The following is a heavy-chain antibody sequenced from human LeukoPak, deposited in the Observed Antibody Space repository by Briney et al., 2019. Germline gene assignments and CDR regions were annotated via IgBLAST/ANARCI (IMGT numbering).Heavy chain of an antibody. D-gene: IGHD4-17*01. Sequence: SETLSLTCAVYGGSFSGYYWSWIRQPPGKGLESIGEINHSGSTNYNPSLKSRVTISVDTSKNQFSLKLSSVTAADTAVYYCARGRTEAFDIWGQGTMVTVSS. CDR2: INHSGST. CDR1: GGSFSGYY. J-gene: IGHJ3*02. V-gene: IGHV4-34*01. CDR3: ARGRTEAFDI.